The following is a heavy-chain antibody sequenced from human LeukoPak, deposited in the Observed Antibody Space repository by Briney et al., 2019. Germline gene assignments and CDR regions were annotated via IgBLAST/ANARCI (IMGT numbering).Heavy chain of an antibody. V-gene: IGHV1-46*01. CDR2: INPSGGSA. Sequence: ASVKVSCKASGYTFTSYYMHWVRQAPGQGLEWMGIINPSGGSASYAQKFQGRVTMTRDTSTSTVYMELSSLRSEDTAVYYCLLTTKVTVVGYWGQGTLVTVSS. CDR3: LLTTKVTVVGY. CDR1: GYTFTSYY. J-gene: IGHJ4*02. D-gene: IGHD4-11*01.